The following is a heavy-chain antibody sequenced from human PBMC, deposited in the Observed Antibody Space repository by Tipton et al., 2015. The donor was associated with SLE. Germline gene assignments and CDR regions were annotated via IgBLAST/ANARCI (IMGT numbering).Heavy chain of an antibody. V-gene: IGHV1-18*01. Sequence: QSGPEVKKPGASVKVSCKASGYTFTSYGISWVRQAPGQGLEWMGWISAYNGNTNYAQKLQGRVTMTTDTSTSTAYMELRSLRSDDTAVYYCARAQWAVYDFWSGYYPDYWGQGTLVTVSS. CDR3: ARAQWAVYDFWSGYYPDY. CDR2: ISAYNGNT. CDR1: GYTFTSYG. D-gene: IGHD3-3*01. J-gene: IGHJ4*02.